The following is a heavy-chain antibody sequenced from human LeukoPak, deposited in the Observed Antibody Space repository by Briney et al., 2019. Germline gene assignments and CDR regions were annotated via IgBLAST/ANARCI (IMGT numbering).Heavy chain of an antibody. D-gene: IGHD3-3*01. V-gene: IGHV4-4*07. J-gene: IGHJ5*02. CDR2: IYTSGST. CDR1: GGSISSYY. Sequence: SETLSLTCTVSGGSISSYYWSWIRQPAGKGLEWIGRIYTSGSTNYNPSLKSRVTMSVDTSKNQFSLKLSSVTAADTAVYYCARAQLRFLEWLSPYNWFDPWGQGTLVTVSS. CDR3: ARAQLRFLEWLSPYNWFDP.